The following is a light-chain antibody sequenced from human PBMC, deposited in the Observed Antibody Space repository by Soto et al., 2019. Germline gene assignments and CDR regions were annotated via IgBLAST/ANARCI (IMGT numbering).Light chain of an antibody. V-gene: IGKV3-11*01. CDR2: DAS. CDR1: QTVSNF. Sequence: EIVFTQSPATLSLSPGEGATLSCRASQTVSNFLAWYQQKPGQAPRLLIYDASKRATGIPARFSGSGSGTDFTLTISSXEPEDFAVYYCQQRYNWPLTFGGGTKVDIK. CDR3: QQRYNWPLT. J-gene: IGKJ4*01.